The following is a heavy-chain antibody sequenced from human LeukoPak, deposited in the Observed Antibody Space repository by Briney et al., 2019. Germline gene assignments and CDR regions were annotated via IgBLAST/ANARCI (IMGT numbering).Heavy chain of an antibody. Sequence: GGSLRLSCAASGFTFSSYSMNWVRQAPGKGLEWVSSISSSSSYIYYADSVKGRFTISRDNAKNSLYLQMNSLRAEDTAVYYCARGGRIAVAGTGGDYWGQGTLVTVSS. J-gene: IGHJ4*02. CDR2: ISSSSSYI. CDR3: ARGGRIAVAGTGGDY. D-gene: IGHD6-19*01. CDR1: GFTFSSYS. V-gene: IGHV3-21*01.